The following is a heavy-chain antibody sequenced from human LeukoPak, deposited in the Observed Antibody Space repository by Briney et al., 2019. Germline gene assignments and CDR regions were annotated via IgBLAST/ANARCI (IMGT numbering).Heavy chain of an antibody. Sequence: EASVKVSCKASGYTFTSYYMHWVRQAPAQGLEWMGIINPSSGSTSYAQKCEGRVTMTRDTSTSTVYMELSSLRSEDTAVYYCARVPQLLSVGDYWGQGTLVTVSS. V-gene: IGHV1-46*01. CDR1: GYTFTSYY. J-gene: IGHJ4*02. D-gene: IGHD2-2*01. CDR3: ARVPQLLSVGDY. CDR2: INPSSGST.